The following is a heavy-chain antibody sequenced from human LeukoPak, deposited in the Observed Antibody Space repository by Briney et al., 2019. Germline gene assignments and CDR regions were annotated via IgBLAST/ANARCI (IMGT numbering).Heavy chain of an antibody. CDR1: GFTFSSYG. D-gene: IGHD3-22*01. Sequence: GGSLRLSCAASGFTFSSYGMHWVRQAPGKGLEWVAVIWYGGSNKYYADSVKGRFTISRDNSKNTLYLQMNSLRAEDTAVYYCAKGGYDSSGYFFDYWGQGTLVTVSS. CDR3: AKGGYDSSGYFFDY. CDR2: IWYGGSNK. J-gene: IGHJ4*02. V-gene: IGHV3-30*02.